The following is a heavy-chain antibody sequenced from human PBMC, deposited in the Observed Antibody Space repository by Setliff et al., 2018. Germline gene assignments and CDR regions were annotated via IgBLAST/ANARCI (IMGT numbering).Heavy chain of an antibody. Sequence: PSETLSLTCAVYGGSFSGYYWSWIRQPPGKGLEWIGSIYYSGSTYYNPSLKSRVTISVDTSENQFSLKLSSVTAADTAVYYCARVVPAAMYFDYWGQGTLVTVSS. D-gene: IGHD2-2*01. J-gene: IGHJ4*02. V-gene: IGHV4-34*01. CDR1: GGSFSGYY. CDR2: IYYSGST. CDR3: ARVVPAAMYFDY.